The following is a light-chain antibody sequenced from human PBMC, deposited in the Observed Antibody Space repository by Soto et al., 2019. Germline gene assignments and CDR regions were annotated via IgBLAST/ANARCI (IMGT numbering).Light chain of an antibody. J-gene: IGLJ1*01. V-gene: IGLV2-14*01. CDR3: SSYTSSSTL. CDR2: EVS. Sequence: QSALTQPASVSGSPGQSITISCTGTSSDVGSYNYVSWYQQHPGKAPKIMIYEVSDRPSGISSRFSGSKSGNTASLTISGLQTEDEADYYCSSYTSSSTLFVTGTKLTVL. CDR1: SSDVGSYNY.